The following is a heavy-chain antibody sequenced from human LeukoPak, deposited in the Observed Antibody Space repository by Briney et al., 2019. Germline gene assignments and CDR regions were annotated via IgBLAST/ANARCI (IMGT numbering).Heavy chain of an antibody. CDR1: GGSISSGSYY. V-gene: IGHV4-61*02. J-gene: IGHJ5*02. CDR3: ARGRWTSSNNNWFDP. CDR2: INTSGST. Sequence: SETLSLTCTVSGGSISSGSYYGSCIRQPAGKGLEWIGRINTSGSTNYNPSLKSRVTISVDTSKNQFSLKLSSVTAADTAVYYCARGRWTSSNNNWFDPWGQGTLVTVSS. D-gene: IGHD2/OR15-2a*01.